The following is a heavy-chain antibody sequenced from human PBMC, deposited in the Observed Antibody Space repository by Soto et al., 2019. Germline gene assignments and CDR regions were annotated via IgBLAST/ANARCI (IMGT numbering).Heavy chain of an antibody. V-gene: IGHV4-31*03. CDR2: IYYSGST. J-gene: IGHJ4*02. Sequence: PSETLSLTCTVSGGSISSGGYYWSWIRQHPGKGLEWIGYIYYSGSTYYNPSLKSRVTISVDTSKNQFSLKLSSVTAADTAVYYCATSHRGSYYPFDYWGQGTRVTVS. CDR3: ATSHRGSYYPFDY. CDR1: GGSISSGGYY. D-gene: IGHD1-26*01.